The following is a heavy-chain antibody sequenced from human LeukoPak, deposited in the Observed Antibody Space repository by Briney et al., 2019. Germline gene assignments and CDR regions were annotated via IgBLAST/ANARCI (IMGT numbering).Heavy chain of an antibody. CDR3: ARGLKKSYSSSWYSARPTGWFDP. Sequence: ASVKVSCKASGYTFTSYDINWVRQATGQGLEWMGWMNPNNGNTGYAQKFQGRVTMTRNTSISTAYMELSSLRSEDTAVYYCARGLKKSYSSSWYSARPTGWFDPWGQGTLVTVSS. D-gene: IGHD6-13*01. CDR1: GYTFTSYD. J-gene: IGHJ5*02. CDR2: MNPNNGNT. V-gene: IGHV1-8*01.